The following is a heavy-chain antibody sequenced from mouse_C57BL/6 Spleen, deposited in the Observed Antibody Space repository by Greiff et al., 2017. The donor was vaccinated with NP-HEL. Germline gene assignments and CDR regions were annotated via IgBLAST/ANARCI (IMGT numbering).Heavy chain of an antibody. J-gene: IGHJ2*01. Sequence: QVQLQQSGAELVKPGASVKISCKASGYAFSRYWMNWVKQRPGKGLEWIGQIYPGDGDTNYNGKFKGKATLTADKSSSTAYMQLSSLTSEDSAVYFCASHSPNYFDYWGQGTTLTVSS. CDR2: IYPGDGDT. V-gene: IGHV1-80*01. CDR3: ASHSPNYFDY. CDR1: GYAFSRYW.